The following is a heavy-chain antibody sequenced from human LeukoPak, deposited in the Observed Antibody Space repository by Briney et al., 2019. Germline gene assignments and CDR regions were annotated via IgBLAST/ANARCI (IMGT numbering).Heavy chain of an antibody. CDR1: GFTVSNNY. D-gene: IGHD3-22*01. J-gene: IGHJ4*02. CDR2: IYSGGST. CDR3: ARESSGYYYYFDY. Sequence: GGSLRLSCAVSGFTVSNNYMNWVRQAPGKGLEWVSVIYSGGSTYYADSVKGRFTISRDNSKNTLYLQMNSLRAEDTAVYYCARESSGYYYYFDYWGQGTLVTVSS. V-gene: IGHV3-66*01.